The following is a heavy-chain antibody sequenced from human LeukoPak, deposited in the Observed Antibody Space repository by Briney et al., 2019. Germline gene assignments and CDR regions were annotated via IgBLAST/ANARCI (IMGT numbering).Heavy chain of an antibody. CDR3: ATKIRNSSGWYVFDY. D-gene: IGHD6-19*01. Sequence: GGSLRLSCAASGFTFSSYGMHWVRQAPGKGLEWVAFIRYDGSNKYYADSVKGRFTISRDNSKNTLYLQMNSLRAEDTAVYYCATKIRNSSGWYVFDYWGQGTLVTVSS. CDR2: IRYDGSNK. J-gene: IGHJ4*02. V-gene: IGHV3-30*02. CDR1: GFTFSSYG.